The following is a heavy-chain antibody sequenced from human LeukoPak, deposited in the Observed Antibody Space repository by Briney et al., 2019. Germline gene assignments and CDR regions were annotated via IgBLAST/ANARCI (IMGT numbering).Heavy chain of an antibody. CDR3: ARDPDTAMDFYDMDV. V-gene: IGHV3-21*01. D-gene: IGHD5-18*01. CDR2: ISSSSSYI. J-gene: IGHJ6*04. Sequence: GGSLRLSCAASGFTFSSYSMNWVRQAPGKGLEWVSSISSSSSYIYYADSVKGRFTISRDNAKNSLYLQMNSLRAEDTAVYYCARDPDTAMDFYDMDVWGKGTTVTVSS. CDR1: GFTFSSYS.